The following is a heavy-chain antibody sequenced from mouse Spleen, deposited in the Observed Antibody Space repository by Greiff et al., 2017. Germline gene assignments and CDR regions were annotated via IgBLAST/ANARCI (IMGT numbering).Heavy chain of an antibody. CDR1: GFSLTSYG. D-gene: IGHD1-1*01. CDR2: IWSDGST. Sequence: VHLVESGPGLVAPSQSLSITCTVSGFSLTSYGVHWVRQPPGKGLEWLVVIWSDGSTTYNSALKSRLSISKDNSKSQVFLKMNSLQTDDTAMYYCARMRITTGVGAMDYWGQGTSVTVSS. V-gene: IGHV2-6*02. CDR3: ARMRITTGVGAMDY. J-gene: IGHJ4*01.